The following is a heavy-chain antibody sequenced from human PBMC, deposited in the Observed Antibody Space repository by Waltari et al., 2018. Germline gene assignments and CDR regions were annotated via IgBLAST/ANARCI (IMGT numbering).Heavy chain of an antibody. Sequence: EVQLVESGGGLVQPGGSRRLSCAASGFSFSIDAMEWVRQAPGKGLEYVSAISSNGVSTYYANSMKGRLSISRDNSKNTLYLQMGSLRAEDMAVYYCARSPDQPDSLDYYMDVWGKGTTVTVSS. J-gene: IGHJ6*03. CDR2: ISSNGVST. V-gene: IGHV3-64*01. CDR3: ARSPDQPDSLDYYMDV. D-gene: IGHD2-21*01. CDR1: GFSFSIDA.